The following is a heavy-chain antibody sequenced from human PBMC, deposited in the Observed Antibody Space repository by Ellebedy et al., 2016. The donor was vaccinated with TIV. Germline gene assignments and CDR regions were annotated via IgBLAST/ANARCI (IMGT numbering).Heavy chain of an antibody. CDR1: GVTVSTNY. CDR3: ARVRHYNRGDNWFDS. V-gene: IGHV3-53*01. J-gene: IGHJ5*01. CDR2: IYSGGST. Sequence: GESLKISCAVSGVTVSTNYISWVRQAPGKGLEWVSVIYSGGSTDYAASVKGRFTISRDTSKSTVYLQMNSLRAEDTAMYYCARVRHYNRGDNWFDSWGQGTLVTVSS. D-gene: IGHD1-1*01.